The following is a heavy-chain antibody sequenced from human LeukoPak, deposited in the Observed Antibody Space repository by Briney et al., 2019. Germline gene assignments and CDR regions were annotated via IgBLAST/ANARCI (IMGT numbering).Heavy chain of an antibody. J-gene: IGHJ4*02. Sequence: PGGSLRLSCAASGFPFSSYAMSWVRQAPGKGLEWVSGISSIDGSTYYADSVKGRFTVSRDNSKNTLYLQMNSLRAEDTAVYYCAKVASGSYYNWPFDYWGQGTLVTVSS. D-gene: IGHD1-26*01. CDR1: GFPFSSYA. V-gene: IGHV3-23*01. CDR2: ISSIDGST. CDR3: AKVASGSYYNWPFDY.